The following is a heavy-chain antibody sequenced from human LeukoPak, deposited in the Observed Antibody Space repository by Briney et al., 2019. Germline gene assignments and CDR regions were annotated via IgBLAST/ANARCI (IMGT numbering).Heavy chain of an antibody. CDR1: GGSISSSSYY. CDR2: IYHSGST. CDR3: ARNGTVTVSGTKFNYFDY. J-gene: IGHJ4*02. Sequence: SETLSLACTVSGGSISSSSYYWGWIRQPPGKGLEWIGSIYHSGSTHYNPSLKSRLTIFVDTSKNQFSLKVNSVTAADTAVYYCARNGTVTVSGTKFNYFDYWGQGTLVTVPS. V-gene: IGHV4-39*01. D-gene: IGHD4-17*01.